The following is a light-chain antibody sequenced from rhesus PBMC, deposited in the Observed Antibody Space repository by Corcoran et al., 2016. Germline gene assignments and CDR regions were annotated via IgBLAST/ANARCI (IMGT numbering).Light chain of an antibody. CDR1: ENVNNY. J-gene: IGKJ2*01. CDR2: KAS. CDR3: QQYYGTPYT. V-gene: IGKV1-74*01. Sequence: DIQMTQSPSSLSASVGDRVTITCRASENVNNYLNWYQQKPGKAPKLLISKASTFQSGVPSRFSGSGSGTDYTFTILGLQSEDVATYYCQQYYGTPYTFGQGTKGEIK.